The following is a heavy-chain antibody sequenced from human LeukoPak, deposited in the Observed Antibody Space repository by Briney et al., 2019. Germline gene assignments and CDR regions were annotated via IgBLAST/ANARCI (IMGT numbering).Heavy chain of an antibody. Sequence: AAVKVSCKSSGYTFTSYRFNWLRQAPGPGMEGMGWISDYNGNTNYAQNFQGRVTMTTDTSTSTVYMELRGLRSDDTAVYYCARDRRKLEDPPGDYWGQGTLVTVSS. CDR3: ARDRRKLEDPPGDY. CDR2: ISDYNGNT. D-gene: IGHD3-10*01. J-gene: IGHJ4*02. V-gene: IGHV1-18*04. CDR1: GYTFTSYR.